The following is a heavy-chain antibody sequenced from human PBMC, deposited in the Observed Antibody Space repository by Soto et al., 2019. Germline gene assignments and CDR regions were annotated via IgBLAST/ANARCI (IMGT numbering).Heavy chain of an antibody. Sequence: GGSLRLSCGASGFTLSNAWMSWFRQAPGKGLEWVGRIKSKTDGGTTDYAAPVKGRFTISRDDSKNTLYLQMNSLKTEDTAVYYCTTGLLRFLEWSPPYGMDVWGQGTTVTVSS. D-gene: IGHD3-3*01. CDR3: TTGLLRFLEWSPPYGMDV. CDR1: GFTLSNAW. CDR2: IKSKTDGGTT. V-gene: IGHV3-15*01. J-gene: IGHJ6*02.